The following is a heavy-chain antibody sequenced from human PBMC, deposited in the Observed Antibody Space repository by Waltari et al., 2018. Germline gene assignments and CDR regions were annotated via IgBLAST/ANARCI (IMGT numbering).Heavy chain of an antibody. CDR3: ARGIAARGHFDY. V-gene: IGHV4-59*01. CDR1: GGSISSYY. D-gene: IGHD6-6*01. J-gene: IGHJ4*02. Sequence: QVQLQESGPGLVKPSETLSLTCTVSGGSISSYYWSWIRQPPGKGLEWIGEIYYSGSTNYNPSLKSRVTISVDTSKNQFSLKLSSVTAADTAVYYCARGIAARGHFDYWGQGTLVTVSS. CDR2: IYYSGST.